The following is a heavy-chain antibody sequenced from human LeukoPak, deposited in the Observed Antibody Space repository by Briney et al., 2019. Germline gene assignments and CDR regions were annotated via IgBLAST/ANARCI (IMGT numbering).Heavy chain of an antibody. Sequence: SETLSLTCTVPGASITTYYWTWIRQPPGKGLEWIGYIYHSGSTNYNPSLKSRVTISLDTSRNQFSLRLSSVTAADTAVFCAREYSTSSEGDYFDYWGQGSLVTVSS. D-gene: IGHD6-6*01. CDR2: IYHSGST. V-gene: IGHV4-59*01. CDR1: GASITTYY. J-gene: IGHJ4*02. CDR3: AREYSTSSEGDYFDY.